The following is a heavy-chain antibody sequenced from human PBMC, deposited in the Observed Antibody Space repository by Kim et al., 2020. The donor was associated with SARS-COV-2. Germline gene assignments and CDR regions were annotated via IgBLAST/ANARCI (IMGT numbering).Heavy chain of an antibody. CDR1: GGTFSSYA. CDR3: ARGPDFWSGYYSVGYYYMDV. J-gene: IGHJ6*03. CDR2: IIPILGIA. V-gene: IGHV1-69*04. D-gene: IGHD3-3*01. Sequence: SVKVSCKASGGTFSSYAISWVRQAPGQGLEWMGRIIPILGIANYAQKFQGRVTITADKSTSTAYMELSSLRSEDTAVYYCARGPDFWSGYYSVGYYYMDVWGNGTTVTVSS.